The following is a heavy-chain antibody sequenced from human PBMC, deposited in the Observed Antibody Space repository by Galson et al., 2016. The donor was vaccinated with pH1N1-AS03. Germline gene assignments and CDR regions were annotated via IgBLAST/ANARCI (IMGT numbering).Heavy chain of an antibody. D-gene: IGHD2/OR15-2a*01. CDR2: IKNNNDNT. V-gene: IGHV1-18*01. CDR3: ARAFEEYLLRDYSSVFDS. J-gene: IGHJ4*02. Sequence: SVKVSCKASGYTFSNYGITWVRQAPGQGLQWMWWIKNNNDNTIYGQNFQGRVTLTTDPSTNTAYMELKNLRSDDTGVYYCARAFEEYLLRDYSSVFDSWGQGTLVTVSS. CDR1: GYTFSNYG.